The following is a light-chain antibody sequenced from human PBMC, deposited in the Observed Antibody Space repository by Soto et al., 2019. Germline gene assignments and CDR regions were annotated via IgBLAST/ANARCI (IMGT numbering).Light chain of an antibody. CDR2: EDT. J-gene: IGLJ1*01. Sequence: QSALTQPGSVSGSPGQSITISCTGTSNDVGSYNLVSWYQQHLGKAPKLIIYEDTKRPSGVSNRFSGSKSGNTASLTISGLQAEDEADYYCCSYADVASYVFGAGTKVTVL. V-gene: IGLV2-23*01. CDR3: CSYADVASYV. CDR1: SNDVGSYNL.